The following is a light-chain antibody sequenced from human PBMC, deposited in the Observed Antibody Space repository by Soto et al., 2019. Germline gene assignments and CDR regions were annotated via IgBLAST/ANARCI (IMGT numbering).Light chain of an antibody. Sequence: IVLTQSPGTLSLSPGERATLSCRASQSVSGSYLAWYQQKPGQAPRLLIYGASSRATGIPDRFSGSGSGTDFTLTISRLEPEDFAVYYCQQYGSSLTWTFGQGTKV. V-gene: IGKV3-20*01. CDR2: GAS. CDR1: QSVSGSY. CDR3: QQYGSSLTWT. J-gene: IGKJ1*01.